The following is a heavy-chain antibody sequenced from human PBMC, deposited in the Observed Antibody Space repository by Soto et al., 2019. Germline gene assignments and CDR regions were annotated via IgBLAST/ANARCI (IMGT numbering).Heavy chain of an antibody. Sequence: LRLSCAASGFSFSSYGMHWVRQAPGKGLEWVAVISYDGSNKYYADSVQSRFTISRDNSKNTLNLQMNSLRVEDTAVYFCAKETSVSFFAYYYYGMDVWGQGTTVTVSS. CDR1: GFSFSSYG. CDR2: ISYDGSNK. V-gene: IGHV3-30*18. CDR3: AKETSVSFFAYYYYGMDV. J-gene: IGHJ6*02. D-gene: IGHD4-4*01.